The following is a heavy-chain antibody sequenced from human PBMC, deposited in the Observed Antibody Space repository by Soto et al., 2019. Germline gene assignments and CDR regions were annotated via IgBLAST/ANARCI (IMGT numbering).Heavy chain of an antibody. CDR2: IIPIFGTA. CDR3: AIRNYDILTGPNYYYYGMDV. D-gene: IGHD3-9*01. V-gene: IGHV1-69*13. Sequence: GASVKVSCKASGGTFSSYAISWVRQAPGQGLEWMGGIIPIFGTANYAQKFQGRVTITADESTSTAYMELSSLRSEDTAVYYCAIRNYDILTGPNYYYYGMDVWGQGTTVTVSS. J-gene: IGHJ6*02. CDR1: GGTFSSYA.